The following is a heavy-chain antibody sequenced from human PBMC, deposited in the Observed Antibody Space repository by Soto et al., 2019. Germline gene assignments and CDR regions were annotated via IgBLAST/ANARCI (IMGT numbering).Heavy chain of an antibody. D-gene: IGHD3-3*01. CDR1: GYTFTSYA. CDR3: ARFKPKVLRFLEWFPADYYMDV. V-gene: IGHV1-3*01. CDR2: INAGNGNT. J-gene: IGHJ6*03. Sequence: ASVKVSCKASGYTFTSYAMHWVRQAPGQRLEWMGWINAGNGNTKYSQKFQGRVTITRDTSASTAYMELSSLRSEDTAVYYCARFKPKVLRFLEWFPADYYMDVWGKGTTVTVSS.